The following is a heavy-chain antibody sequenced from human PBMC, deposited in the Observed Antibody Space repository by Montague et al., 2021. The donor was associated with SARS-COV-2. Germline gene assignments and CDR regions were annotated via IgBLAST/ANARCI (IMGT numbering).Heavy chain of an antibody. D-gene: IGHD3-10*01. Sequence: SETLSLTCTVSGGSISSSSYYWGWIRQPPGKGLEWIGSIYYSGSTYYNPSLKSRVTISVDTSKSQFSLKLSSVTAADTAVYYCARESGSGSYLVYWGQGTLVTVSS. V-gene: IGHV4-39*01. CDR3: ARESGSGSYLVY. CDR1: GGSISSSSYY. J-gene: IGHJ4*02. CDR2: IYYSGST.